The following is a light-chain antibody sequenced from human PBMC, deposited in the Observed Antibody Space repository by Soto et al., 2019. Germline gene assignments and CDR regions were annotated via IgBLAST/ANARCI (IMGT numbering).Light chain of an antibody. J-gene: IGKJ1*01. CDR1: QTISSW. Sequence: TQSPSTLSGSVGDRVTITCRASQTISSWLAWYQQKPGKAPKLLIYKASTLKSGVPSRFSGSGSGTEFTLTISSLQPDDFATYYCQHYNSYSEACGQGTKGDI. CDR3: QHYNSYSEA. CDR2: KAS. V-gene: IGKV1-5*03.